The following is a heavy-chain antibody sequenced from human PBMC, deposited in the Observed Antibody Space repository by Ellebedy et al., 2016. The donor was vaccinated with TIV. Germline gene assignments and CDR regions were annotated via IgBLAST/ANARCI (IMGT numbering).Heavy chain of an antibody. J-gene: IGHJ6*02. Sequence: SQTLSLTCVISGDSVSPDIGWNWIRQSPSRGLEWLGRTYYRSKWNNDHAVSLKSRITINPDTSKNQFSLQLNSVTPEDTAVYYGARGWFGSGMGVWGQGTTVTVSS. CDR2: TYYRSKWNN. D-gene: IGHD3-10*01. CDR3: ARGWFGSGMGV. V-gene: IGHV6-1*01. CDR1: GDSVSPDIG.